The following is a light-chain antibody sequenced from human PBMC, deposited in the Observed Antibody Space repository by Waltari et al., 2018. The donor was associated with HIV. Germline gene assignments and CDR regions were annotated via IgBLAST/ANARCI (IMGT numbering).Light chain of an antibody. CDR3: SSYTRSTRTTAWL. V-gene: IGLV2-14*03. J-gene: IGLJ2*01. Sequence: QSALTQPASVSGAPGQSITISCTGTASDIGDYNYVSWYQQHPGKAPKLVIYDVSNRPSGISTRFSGSKSVTTASLTISGLQAEDEAVYYCSSYTRSTRTTAWLFGGGTRLTVL. CDR2: DVS. CDR1: ASDIGDYNY.